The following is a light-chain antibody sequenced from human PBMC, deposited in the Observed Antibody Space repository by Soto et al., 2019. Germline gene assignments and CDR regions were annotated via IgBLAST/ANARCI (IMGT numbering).Light chain of an antibody. J-gene: IGLJ1*01. Sequence: QSVLTQPPSVSGAPGQRVTISCTGSSSNIGAGYEVHWYQQLPGTAPKLLIYGNNNRPSGVPDRFSGSKSGTTASLAITGLQAEDEADYYCQSHDSSVSALYVFGTGTKVTVL. V-gene: IGLV1-40*01. CDR2: GNN. CDR1: SSNIGAGYE. CDR3: QSHDSSVSALYV.